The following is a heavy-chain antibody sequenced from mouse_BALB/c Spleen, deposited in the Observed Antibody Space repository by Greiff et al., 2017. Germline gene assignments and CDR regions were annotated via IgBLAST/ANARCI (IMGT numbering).Heavy chain of an antibody. CDR3: ARGYDGYYGDY. CDR2: IDTSDSYT. Sequence: QVQLQQPGAELVMPGASVKMSCTASGYTFTDYWMHWVKQRPGQGLEWIGAIDTSDSYTSYNQKFKGKATLTVDESSSTAYMQLSSLTSEDSAVYYCARGYDGYYGDYWGQGTSVTVSS. D-gene: IGHD2-3*01. CDR1: GYTFTDYW. V-gene: IGHV1-69*01. J-gene: IGHJ4*01.